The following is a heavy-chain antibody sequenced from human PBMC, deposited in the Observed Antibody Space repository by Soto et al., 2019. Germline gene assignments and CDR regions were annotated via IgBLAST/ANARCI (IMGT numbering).Heavy chain of an antibody. Sequence: SETLSLTCSVSGNSISNLDYFWAWIRQPPGQALEYIGYIYKSATTYYNPSFESRVAISVATSKSQFSLNVTSVTAADTAVYFCARGRYCLTGRCFQNWVDSWGQGALVTVS. D-gene: IGHD7-27*01. CDR2: IYKSATT. CDR1: GNSISNLDYF. V-gene: IGHV4-30-4*01. CDR3: ARGRYCLTGRCFQNWVDS. J-gene: IGHJ5*01.